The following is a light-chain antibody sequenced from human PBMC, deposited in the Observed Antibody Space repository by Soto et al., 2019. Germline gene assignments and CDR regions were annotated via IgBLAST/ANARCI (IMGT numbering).Light chain of an antibody. CDR2: EVT. CDR3: SSYARTNPAG. V-gene: IGLV2-8*01. Sequence: QSALTQPPSASGSRGQSVTFFCTGTSSDIGDYNYVSWYQQHPGKAPKLMIYEVTKRPSGVPDRFSGSKSGNTASLTVSGLQADDEADYYCSSYARTNPAGLGTGPKATVL. J-gene: IGLJ1*01. CDR1: SSDIGDYNY.